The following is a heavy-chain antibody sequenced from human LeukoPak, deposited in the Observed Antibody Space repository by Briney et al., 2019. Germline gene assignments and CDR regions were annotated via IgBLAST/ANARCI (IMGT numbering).Heavy chain of an antibody. Sequence: PGRSLRLSCAASGFTFSSNGMHWVRQAPGKGLEWVAVIWYDGSNKYYADSVKGRFTISRDNSKNTLYLQMNSLRAEDTAVYYCARDYYDSSGSYSLDYWGQGTLVTVSS. CDR2: IWYDGSNK. V-gene: IGHV3-33*01. D-gene: IGHD3-22*01. CDR1: GFTFSSNG. J-gene: IGHJ4*02. CDR3: ARDYYDSSGSYSLDY.